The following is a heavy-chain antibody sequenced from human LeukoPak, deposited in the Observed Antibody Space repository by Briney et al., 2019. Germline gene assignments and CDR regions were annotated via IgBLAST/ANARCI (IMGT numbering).Heavy chain of an antibody. J-gene: IGHJ5*02. CDR1: GYTFTDYY. D-gene: IGHD2-15*01. CDR2: INPNNGAT. CDR3: ARSVAATPSNWFDP. V-gene: IGHV1-2*02. Sequence: ASVKVSCKASGYTFTDYYIHWVRRAPGQGLEWMGYINPNNGATKYARDFQDRITMTRDTSISTAYMDLNYLTSDDATIYFCARSVAATPSNWFDPWGQGTLATVSS.